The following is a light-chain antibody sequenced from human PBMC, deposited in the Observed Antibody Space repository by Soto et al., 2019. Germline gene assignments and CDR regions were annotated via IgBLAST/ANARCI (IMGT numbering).Light chain of an antibody. CDR1: QAISNY. CDR3: QEYNGVPLT. CDR2: AAS. V-gene: IGKV1-27*01. Sequence: DIQMTQSPSSLSASVGDRVTITCRASQAISNYLAWYQQKPGKVPKLLIYAASTLQSGVPSRFSGSGSGTDFTLNISSLQPEDVATYYCQEYNGVPLTFGGGTKVEIK. J-gene: IGKJ4*01.